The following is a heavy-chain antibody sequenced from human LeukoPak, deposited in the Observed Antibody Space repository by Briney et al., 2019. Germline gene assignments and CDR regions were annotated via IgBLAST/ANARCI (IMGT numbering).Heavy chain of an antibody. CDR3: ARDVASYYYGMDV. D-gene: IGHD5-12*01. V-gene: IGHV3-21*05. Sequence: AGGSLRLSCAASGFTFSSYSMNWVRQAPGKGLEWVSYISSSSSYIYYAYSVKGRFTISRDNAKNSLYLQMNSLRAEDTAVYYCARDVASYYYGMDVWGQGTTVTVSS. J-gene: IGHJ6*02. CDR1: GFTFSSYS. CDR2: ISSSSSYI.